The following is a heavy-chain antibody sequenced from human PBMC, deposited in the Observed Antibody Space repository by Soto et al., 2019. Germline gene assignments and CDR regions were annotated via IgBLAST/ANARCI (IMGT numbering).Heavy chain of an antibody. Sequence: LRLSCTASGFTFRRHGMHWVRQAPGKGLEWVAVIWDDGSETRYADSVRGRFTVSRDNSKNTLFLQMSSLRAEDTAVYYCARDPQINSDTSGYVGSWGPGTLVTAPQ. CDR2: IWDDGSET. J-gene: IGHJ5*02. D-gene: IGHD3-22*01. V-gene: IGHV3-33*01. CDR3: ARDPQINSDTSGYVGS. CDR1: GFTFRRHG.